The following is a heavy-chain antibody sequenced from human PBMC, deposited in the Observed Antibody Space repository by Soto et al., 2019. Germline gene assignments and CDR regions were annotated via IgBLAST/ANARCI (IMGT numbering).Heavy chain of an antibody. Sequence: ETLSLTSTVSGGSISSSSYYWVWILQPPGKGLECIGSIYSSGSTYYNPSLKSRVTISVDTSKNQFSLKLSSVTAADTALYYCARAPSVLDYDFWSGYYEGFDYWGQGTMVTVSS. D-gene: IGHD3-3*01. CDR1: GGSISSSSYY. CDR2: IYSSGST. J-gene: IGHJ4*02. V-gene: IGHV4-39*01. CDR3: ARAPSVLDYDFWSGYYEGFDY.